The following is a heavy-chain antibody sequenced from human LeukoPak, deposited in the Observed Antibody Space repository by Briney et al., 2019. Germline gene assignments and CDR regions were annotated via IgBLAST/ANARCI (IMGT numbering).Heavy chain of an antibody. CDR1: GFTFSSSA. CDR2: ISYDGSNK. J-gene: IGHJ4*02. CDR3: ARDSGRNKNYFDY. Sequence: GGSLRLSCAASGFTFSSSAMHWVRQAPGKGLEWVAVISYDGSNKYYADSVKGRFTISRDTSNNTLYLQMNSLRPEDTAVYYCARDSGRNKNYFDYWGQGTLVTVSS. V-gene: IGHV3-30-3*01. D-gene: IGHD3-10*01.